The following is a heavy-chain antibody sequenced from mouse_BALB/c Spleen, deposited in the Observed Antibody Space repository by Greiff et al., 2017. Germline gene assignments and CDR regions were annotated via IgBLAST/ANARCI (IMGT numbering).Heavy chain of an antibody. CDR3: GREHYGSSYVFAY. CDR2: INPYNGDT. CDR1: GYSFTGYF. V-gene: IGHV1-37*01. D-gene: IGHD1-1*01. J-gene: IGHJ3*01. Sequence: VQLQQSGPELVKPGASVKISCKASGYSFTGYFMNWVKQGHGKSLEWIGRINPYNGDTFYNQKFKGKATLTVDKSSSTAHMELLSLTSEDSAVYYCGREHYGSSYVFAYWGQGTLVTVSA.